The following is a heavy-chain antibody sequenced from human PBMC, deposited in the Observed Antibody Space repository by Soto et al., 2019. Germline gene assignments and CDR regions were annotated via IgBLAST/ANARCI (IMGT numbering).Heavy chain of an antibody. D-gene: IGHD3-16*02. CDR2: IWYDGSNK. V-gene: IGHV3-33*01. CDR1: GFTFSSYG. J-gene: IGHJ4*02. CDR3: ARDLIRRSRVYDYVWGSYRYPDY. Sequence: GGSLRLSCAASGFTFSSYGMHWVRQAPGKGLEWVAVIWYDGSNKYYADSVKGRFTISRDNSKNTLYLQMNSLRAEDTAVYYCARDLIRRSRVYDYVWGSYRYPDYWGQGTLVTVSS.